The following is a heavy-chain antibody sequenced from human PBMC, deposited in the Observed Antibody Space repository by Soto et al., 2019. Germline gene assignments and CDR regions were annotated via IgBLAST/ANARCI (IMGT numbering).Heavy chain of an antibody. CDR1: GDTFNNNV. V-gene: IGHV1-69*13. CDR2: ITPMFGTI. D-gene: IGHD3-16*01. Sequence: SVKVSCKASGDTFNNNVFGWVRQAPGQALEWMGGITPMFGTIKTAQNFRGRVTFTADESTSTAYMELSSLTYEDTALYYCARGSAWAPMISVYFDSWGQGTRVTVSS. CDR3: ARGSAWAPMISVYFDS. J-gene: IGHJ4*02.